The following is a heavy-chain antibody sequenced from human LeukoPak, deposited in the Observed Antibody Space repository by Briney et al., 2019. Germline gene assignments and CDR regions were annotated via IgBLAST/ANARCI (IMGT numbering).Heavy chain of an antibody. CDR3: ARDPKTYYYDSSGYPVY. J-gene: IGHJ4*02. CDR2: ISSSSSYI. V-gene: IGHV3-21*01. CDR1: GFTFSSYS. Sequence: PGGSLRLSCAASGFTFSSYSMNWVRQAPGKGLEWVSSISSSSSYIYYADSVKGRFTISRDNAKNSLYLQMNSLRAEDTAAYYCARDPKTYYYDSSGYPVYWGQGTLVTVSS. D-gene: IGHD3-22*01.